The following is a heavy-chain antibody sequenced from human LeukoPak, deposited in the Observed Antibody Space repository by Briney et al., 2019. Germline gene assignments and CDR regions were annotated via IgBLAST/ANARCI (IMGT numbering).Heavy chain of an antibody. Sequence: PSETLSLTCTVSGGSFSNHYWSWIRQPPGKGLEWIGYIYHTGSTNYNPSLKSRVTISVDTPKNQFSLKLSSVTAADTAVYYCARGNYVDWFDPWGQGTQVTVSS. CDR2: IYHTGST. CDR3: ARGNYVDWFDP. D-gene: IGHD1-7*01. V-gene: IGHV4-59*11. CDR1: GGSFSNHY. J-gene: IGHJ5*02.